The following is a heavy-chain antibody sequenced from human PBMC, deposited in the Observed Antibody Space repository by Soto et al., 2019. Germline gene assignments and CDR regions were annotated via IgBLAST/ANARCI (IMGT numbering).Heavy chain of an antibody. CDR2: IYFNGNT. J-gene: IGHJ4*02. D-gene: IGHD3-16*01. V-gene: IGHV4-59*01. CDR1: AASFSKYY. Sequence: LSLTCTVSAASFSKYYWTWIRQPPGKGLEWIGCIYFNGNTKYNPSLEGRLTISIDTSKKEFSLKLTSVTAADAAVYYCASVTFGGIVLAHWGQGTLVTVSS. CDR3: ASVTFGGIVLAH.